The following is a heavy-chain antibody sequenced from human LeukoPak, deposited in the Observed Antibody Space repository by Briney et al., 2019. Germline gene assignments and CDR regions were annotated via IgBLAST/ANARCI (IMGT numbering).Heavy chain of an antibody. J-gene: IGHJ6*03. Sequence: GGSLRLSCAASGFTFSSSWMHWVRQAPGKGLVWVSRINSSGSSTDYADSVKGRFTVSRDNAKDSVFLEMNSLRGEDTAVYYCARGGGLTSFGVVVFGTFYYMDVWGKGTTVTVSS. CDR3: ARGGGLTSFGVVVFGTFYYMDV. D-gene: IGHD3-3*01. CDR2: INSSGSST. CDR1: GFTFSSSW. V-gene: IGHV3-74*01.